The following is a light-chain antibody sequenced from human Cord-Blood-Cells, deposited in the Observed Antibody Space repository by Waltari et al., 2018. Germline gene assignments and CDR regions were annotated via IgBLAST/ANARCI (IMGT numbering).Light chain of an antibody. Sequence: QSALTQPASMSGSPGQSITISCTGTSSDVGRNTLVSWYQQHPGKAPQLMLYEGSKRPSGVSNRFSGSKSGNTASLTISGLQAEDEADYYCCSYAGSSTLVFGGGTKLTVL. V-gene: IGLV2-23*01. CDR3: CSYAGSSTLV. J-gene: IGLJ3*02. CDR1: SSDVGRNTL. CDR2: EGS.